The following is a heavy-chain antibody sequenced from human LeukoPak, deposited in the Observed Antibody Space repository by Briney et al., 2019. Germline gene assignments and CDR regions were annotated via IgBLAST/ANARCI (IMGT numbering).Heavy chain of an antibody. CDR3: ARSPTLYYFDS. D-gene: IGHD2/OR15-2a*01. CDR1: GGSISRYY. CDR2: IYNSETA. Sequence: SETLSLTCTVSGGSISRYYWSWIRQSPGKALECIGYIYNSETADCNPSLRSRVTISVDTSKNQFSLRLNSVTAADTAVYFCARSPTLYYFDSWGQGTLVTVSS. V-gene: IGHV4-59*08. J-gene: IGHJ4*02.